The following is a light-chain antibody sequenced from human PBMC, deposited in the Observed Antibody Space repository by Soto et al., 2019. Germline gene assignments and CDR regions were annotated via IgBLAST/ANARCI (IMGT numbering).Light chain of an antibody. Sequence: ELVLTQSPGPLSLSPGDRATLSCRASLSLPSRSLAWYQQRPGQAPRVLISAASTRAADIPDRFSGSGSGTDFTLTINRLEPEDFAVYYCQQYDYSPRTFGQGTKVEVK. CDR3: QQYDYSPRT. CDR2: AAS. J-gene: IGKJ1*01. CDR1: LSLPSRS. V-gene: IGKV3-20*01.